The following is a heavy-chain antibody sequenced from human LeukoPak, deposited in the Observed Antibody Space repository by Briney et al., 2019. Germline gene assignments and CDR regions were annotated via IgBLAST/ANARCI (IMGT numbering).Heavy chain of an antibody. Sequence: ASVKVSCKASGYTFTSYGISWVRQAPGQGLEWMGWISAYNGNTNYAQKLQGRVTMTTDTSTSTAYMELRSLRSDDTAVYYCARSRCSSTNCYGDLDYWGQGTLVTVSS. CDR3: ARSRCSSTNCYGDLDY. D-gene: IGHD2-2*01. CDR2: ISAYNGNT. V-gene: IGHV1-18*01. J-gene: IGHJ4*02. CDR1: GYTFTSYG.